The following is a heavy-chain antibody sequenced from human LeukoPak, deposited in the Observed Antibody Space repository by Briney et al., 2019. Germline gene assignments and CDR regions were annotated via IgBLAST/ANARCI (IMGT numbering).Heavy chain of an antibody. Sequence: ASVKVSCKASGYTPTGYYMHWVRQAPGQGLEWMGCINHDSGGTNYALKFQGRVTMTRDTSISTAYMELSRLRSDDTAVYYCARASVVPAAMNAHNWFDPWGQGTLVTVSS. D-gene: IGHD2-2*01. J-gene: IGHJ5*02. CDR3: ARASVVPAAMNAHNWFDP. CDR1: GYTPTGYY. V-gene: IGHV1-2*02. CDR2: INHDSGGT.